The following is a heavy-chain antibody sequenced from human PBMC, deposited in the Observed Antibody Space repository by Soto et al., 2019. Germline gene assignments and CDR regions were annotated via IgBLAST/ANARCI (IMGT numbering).Heavy chain of an antibody. V-gene: IGHV3-33*01. CDR2: IWYDGSNK. Sequence: WGSLRLSCASSGFTFSSYGMHWVRQAPGKGLEWVAVIWYDGSNKYYADSVKGRFTISRDNSKNTLYLQMNSLRAEDTAVYYCARDMTIAAAGPYYYYGMDVWGQGTTVTVSS. CDR3: ARDMTIAAAGPYYYYGMDV. CDR1: GFTFSSYG. D-gene: IGHD6-13*01. J-gene: IGHJ6*02.